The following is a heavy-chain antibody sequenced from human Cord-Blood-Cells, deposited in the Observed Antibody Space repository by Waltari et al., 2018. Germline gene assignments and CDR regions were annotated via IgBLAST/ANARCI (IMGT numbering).Heavy chain of an antibody. Sequence: QVQLQESGPGLVKPSQTLSLTCTVSGGSISSGGYYWRWIRQHPGKGLEWIGYIYYSGSTYYNPSLKSRVSISVDTSKNQFSLKLSSVTAADTAVYYCARDSIYSGSMSKLGYFDYWGQGTLVTVSS. J-gene: IGHJ4*02. CDR1: GGSISSGGYY. CDR3: ARDSIYSGSMSKLGYFDY. V-gene: IGHV4-31*03. D-gene: IGHD1-26*01. CDR2: IYYSGST.